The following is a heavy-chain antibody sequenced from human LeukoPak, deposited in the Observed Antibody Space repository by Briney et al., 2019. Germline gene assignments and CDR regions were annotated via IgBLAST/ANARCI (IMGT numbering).Heavy chain of an antibody. CDR1: GYTFTGYY. D-gene: IGHD3-22*01. CDR3: ASTLRNYYHSSGYFDY. CDR2: INPNSGGT. V-gene: IGHV1-2*02. J-gene: IGHJ4*02. Sequence: ASVKVPCKASGYTFTGYYMHWVRQAPGQGLEWMGWINPNSGGTNYAQKFQGRVTMTRDTSISTAYMELSRLRSDDTAVYYCASTLRNYYHSSGYFDYWGQGTLVTVSS.